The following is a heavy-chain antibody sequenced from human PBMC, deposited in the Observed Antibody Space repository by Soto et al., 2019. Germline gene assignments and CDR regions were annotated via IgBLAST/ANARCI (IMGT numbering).Heavy chain of an antibody. Sequence: SETLSITCAVYGGSFSGYYWSWLRQPPGKGLEWIGEINHSGSTNYNPSLKSRVTISVDTSKNQFSLRTEDTALYYCAKDPQGAGPLSPFEYWGQGTPVTVSS. CDR3: GAGPLSPFEY. D-gene: IGHD3-22*01. J-gene: IGHJ4*02. CDR1: GGSFSGYY. V-gene: IGHV4-34*01. CDR2: INHSGST.